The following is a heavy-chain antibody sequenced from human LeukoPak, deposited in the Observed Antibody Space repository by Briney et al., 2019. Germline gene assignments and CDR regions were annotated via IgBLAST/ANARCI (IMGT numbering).Heavy chain of an antibody. CDR3: ARIPVGGYGDYYYYYMDV. Sequence: GGSLRLSCAVSGFSFSSYWIGWVRHAPENGVEWVANIKQVGSEIYYVDSVKGRFTISRDNAKNSLYLQMNSLRAEDTAVYYCARIPVGGYGDYYYYYMDVWGKGTTVTVSS. J-gene: IGHJ6*03. V-gene: IGHV3-7*01. D-gene: IGHD4-17*01. CDR2: IKQVGSEI. CDR1: GFSFSSYW.